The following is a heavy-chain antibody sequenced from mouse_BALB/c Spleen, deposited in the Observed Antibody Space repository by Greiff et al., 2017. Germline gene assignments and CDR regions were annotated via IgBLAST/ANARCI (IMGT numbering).Heavy chain of an antibody. CDR1: GYTFTSYY. V-gene: IGHV1-14*01. CDR3: ARDGNYGWFAY. D-gene: IGHD2-1*01. Sequence: VQLKQSGAELVKPGASVKLSCKASGYTFTSYYMYWVKQRPGQGLEWIGYINPYNDGTKYNEKFKGKATLTSDKSSSTAYMELSSLTSEDSAVYYCARDGNYGWFAYWGQGTLVTVSA. CDR2: INPYNDGT. J-gene: IGHJ3*01.